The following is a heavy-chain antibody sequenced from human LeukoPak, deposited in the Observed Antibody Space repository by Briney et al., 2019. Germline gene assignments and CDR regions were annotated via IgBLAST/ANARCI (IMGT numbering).Heavy chain of an antibody. V-gene: IGHV3-23*01. D-gene: IGHD3-16*02. J-gene: IGHJ3*02. CDR1: GFTFSSSA. CDR3: AKDPYYDYVWGSYRYWLRAFDI. CDR2: ISGSGGST. Sequence: GGSLRLSCAASGFTFSSSAMSWVRQVPGKGLEWVSGISGSGGSTYYADSVKGRFTISRDNSKNTLYLQMNSLRAEDTAVYYCAKDPYYDYVWGSYRYWLRAFDIWGQGTMVTVSS.